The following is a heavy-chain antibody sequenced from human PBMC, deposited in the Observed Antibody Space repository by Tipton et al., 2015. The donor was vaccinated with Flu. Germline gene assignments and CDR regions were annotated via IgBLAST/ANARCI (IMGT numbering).Heavy chain of an antibody. J-gene: IGHJ4*02. CDR1: GGSISSSSYY. CDR2: IYYSGST. V-gene: IGHV4-39*01. Sequence: TLSPTCTVSGGSISSSSYYWGWIRQPPGKGLEWIGSIYYSGSTYYNPSLKSRVTISVDTSKNQFSLKLSSVTAADTAVYYCARPHMGYGFDYWGQGTLVTVSS. D-gene: IGHD5-18*01. CDR3: ARPHMGYGFDY.